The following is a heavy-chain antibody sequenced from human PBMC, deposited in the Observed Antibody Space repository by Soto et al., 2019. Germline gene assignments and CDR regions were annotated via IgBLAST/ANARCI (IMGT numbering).Heavy chain of an antibody. CDR3: ARGIPHHYGSGYWIDP. D-gene: IGHD3-10*01. V-gene: IGHV3-23*01. CDR1: GFTFGSYA. J-gene: IGHJ5*02. CDR2: IGGSGGTT. Sequence: GGSLRLSCAASGFTFGSYAMTWIRQAPGKGLEWVSGIGGSGGTTHYADSVKGRFTISRDNPKNTLYLQMNSLRAEDTAVYYCARGIPHHYGSGYWIDPWGQGNLVTVS.